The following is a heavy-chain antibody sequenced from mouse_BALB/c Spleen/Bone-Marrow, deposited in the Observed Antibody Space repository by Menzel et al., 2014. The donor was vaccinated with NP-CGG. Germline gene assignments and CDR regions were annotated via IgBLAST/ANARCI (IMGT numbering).Heavy chain of an antibody. CDR3: ARTYFDY. Sequence: QVQLQQSGAELVKPGASVKLSCKASGYTFTSYWMHWVKQRPGQGLEWIGEINPSNGRTNYNEKFKSKATLTVDKSSSTAYMQLSSLTSEDSAVYYCARTYFDYWGQGITLTVSS. V-gene: IGHV1S81*02. CDR1: GYTFTSYW. J-gene: IGHJ2*01. CDR2: INPSNGRT.